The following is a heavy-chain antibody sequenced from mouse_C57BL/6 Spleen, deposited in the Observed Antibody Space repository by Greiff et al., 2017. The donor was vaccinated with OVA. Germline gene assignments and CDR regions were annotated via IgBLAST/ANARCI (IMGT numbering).Heavy chain of an antibody. V-gene: IGHV5-17*01. Sequence: EVQLQESGGGLVKPGGSLKLSCAASGFTFSDYGLHWVRQAPEKGLEWVAYISSGSSTIYYADTVKGRFTISRDNAKNTLFLQMTSLRSEDTAMYYCARGPSLLLRNFDYWGQGTTLTVSS. CDR1: GFTFSDYG. J-gene: IGHJ2*01. CDR3: ARGPSLLLRNFDY. D-gene: IGHD1-1*01. CDR2: ISSGSSTI.